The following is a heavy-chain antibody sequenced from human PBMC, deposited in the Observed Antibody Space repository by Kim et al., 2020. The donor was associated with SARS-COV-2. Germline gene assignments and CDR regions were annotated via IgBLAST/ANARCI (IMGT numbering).Heavy chain of an antibody. CDR3: AKETGTDYDVLTGNFDC. V-gene: IGHV1-69*04. Sequence: SVKVSCKASGGTFSSYDITWVRQAPGQGPEWMGMIIPILAIANYAQKFQGRVTITPDKSTNTAYMELSSLRSEDTAIYYCAKETGTDYDVLTGNFDCWGQGTLVTVSS. D-gene: IGHD3-9*01. CDR2: IIPILAIA. J-gene: IGHJ4*02. CDR1: GGTFSSYD.